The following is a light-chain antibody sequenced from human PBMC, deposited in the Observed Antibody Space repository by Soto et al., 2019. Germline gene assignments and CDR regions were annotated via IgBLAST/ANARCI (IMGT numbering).Light chain of an antibody. V-gene: IGKV3-20*01. Sequence: DIVLTQSPGTLSLSPGERATLSCRASQSVTSTYLAWYKHKPGQPPRLLIFGASSRATGVPDRFSGSGSGTDFTLTISRLEPEDFAVYYCQQFGSPPWTFGQGTKVEIK. CDR3: QQFGSPPWT. J-gene: IGKJ1*01. CDR2: GAS. CDR1: QSVTSTY.